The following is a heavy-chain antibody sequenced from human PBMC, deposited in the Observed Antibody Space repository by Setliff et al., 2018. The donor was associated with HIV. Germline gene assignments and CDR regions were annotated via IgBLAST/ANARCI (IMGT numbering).Heavy chain of an antibody. CDR3: ASLRGDYVGQYYYYMDI. CDR1: GFRFGHYV. D-gene: IGHD4-17*01. CDR2: ISWSSGGV. Sequence: PGGSLRLSCAASGFRFGHYVMHWVRQPPGKGLEWVSGISWSSGGVGYADSVKGRFTVSRDNAKNSLYLQWRSLKTSDTAFYYCASLRGDYVGQYYYYMDIWGKGTTVTVSS. J-gene: IGHJ6*03. V-gene: IGHV3-9*01.